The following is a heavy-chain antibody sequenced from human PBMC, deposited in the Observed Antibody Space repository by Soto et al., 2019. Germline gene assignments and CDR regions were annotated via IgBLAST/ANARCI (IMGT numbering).Heavy chain of an antibody. D-gene: IGHD4-17*01. J-gene: IGHJ3*02. Sequence: EVQLVESGGGLIQPGGSLRLSCAASGFTVSSNYMSWVRQAPGKGLEWVSVIYSGGSTYYADSVKGRFTISRDNSKNTLYLQMNSLRAEDTAVYYCARGQDYGDYSSAFDIWGQGTMVTVSS. V-gene: IGHV3-53*01. CDR2: IYSGGST. CDR3: ARGQDYGDYSSAFDI. CDR1: GFTVSSNY.